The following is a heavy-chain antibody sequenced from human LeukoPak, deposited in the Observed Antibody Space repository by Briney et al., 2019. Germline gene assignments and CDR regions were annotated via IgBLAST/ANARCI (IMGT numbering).Heavy chain of an antibody. D-gene: IGHD3-10*01. CDR3: VREVPGVMVAFDL. CDR2: IHKDGSAK. V-gene: IGHV3-7*04. J-gene: IGHJ3*01. CDR1: GFNISPYW. Sequence: PGGSLRPSCAASGFNISPYWMSWVRQAPGKGLERVANIHKDGSAKYYVDAVKGRFTISRDNAKESLYLQVSDLRADDTAVYYCVREVPGVMVAFDLWGQGTMVTVSS.